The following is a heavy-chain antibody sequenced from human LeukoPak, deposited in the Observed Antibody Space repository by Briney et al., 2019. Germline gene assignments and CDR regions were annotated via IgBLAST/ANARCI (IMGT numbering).Heavy chain of an antibody. CDR3: ARDVPITIFGVVTPIASPFDP. CDR2: IKQDGSEK. CDR1: GFTFSSYW. J-gene: IGHJ5*02. D-gene: IGHD3-3*01. Sequence: GGSLRLSCAASGFTFSSYWMSWVRQAPGKGLEWVANIKQDGSEKYYVDSVKGRFTISRDNAKNSLYLQMNSLRAEDTAVYYCARDVPITIFGVVTPIASPFDPWGQGTLDTVSS. V-gene: IGHV3-7*01.